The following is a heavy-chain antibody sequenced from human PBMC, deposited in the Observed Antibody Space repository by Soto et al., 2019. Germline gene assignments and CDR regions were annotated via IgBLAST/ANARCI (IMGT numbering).Heavy chain of an antibody. CDR3: ARSVFP. Sequence: QVQLQESGPRLVKPSQTLSLTCTVSGGSISTGGYYWNWIRQHTGKGLEWIGYFYFGGSTYYNPSLKSRVTISVNTSKNQFSLKLSSVTAADTAVYYCARSVFPWGQGTLVTVSS. CDR1: GGSISTGGYY. J-gene: IGHJ5*02. CDR2: FYFGGST. V-gene: IGHV4-31*03.